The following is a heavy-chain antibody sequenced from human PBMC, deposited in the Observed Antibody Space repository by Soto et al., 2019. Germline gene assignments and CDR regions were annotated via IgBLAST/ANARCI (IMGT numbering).Heavy chain of an antibody. V-gene: IGHV5-51*01. CDR1: GYSFTSYW. J-gene: IGHJ6*02. CDR2: IYPGDSDT. D-gene: IGHD2-15*01. CDR3: ARGYCSGGSCYSYYYYGMDV. Sequence: PGESLKISCKGSGYSFTSYWIGWVRQMPGKGLEWMGIIYPGDSDTRYSPSFQGQVTISADKSISTAYLQWSSLKASDTAMYYCARGYCSGGSCYSYYYYGMDVWGQGTTVTVS.